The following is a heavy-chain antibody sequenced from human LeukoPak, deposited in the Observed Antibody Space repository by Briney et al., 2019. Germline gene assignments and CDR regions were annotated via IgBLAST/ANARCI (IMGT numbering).Heavy chain of an antibody. CDR1: GYTFTGYY. V-gene: IGHV1-2*02. J-gene: IGHJ4*02. D-gene: IGHD6-19*01. CDR3: ARVSRYSSGWYLEFDY. CDR2: INPNSGGT. Sequence: ASVKVSCKASGYTFTGYYMHWVRQAPGQGLEWMGWINPNSGGTNYAQKFQGRVTMTRDTSISTAYMELSRLRSDDTAVYYCARVSRYSSGWYLEFDYWGQGTLVTVSS.